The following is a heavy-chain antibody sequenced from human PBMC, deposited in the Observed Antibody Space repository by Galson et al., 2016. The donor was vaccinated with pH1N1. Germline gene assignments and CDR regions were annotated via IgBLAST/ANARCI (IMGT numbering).Heavy chain of an antibody. Sequence: SVKVSCKASAYTFTSYYIHWVRQAPGQGLEWMGGIIGMFGITNYAQKFQGRVSITAEEITSSAYMELTSLRSDDTAVYYCARGRGYNYGYVDNWGQGTLVTVSS. CDR2: IIGMFGIT. V-gene: IGHV1-69*13. D-gene: IGHD5-12*01. CDR1: AYTFTSYY. CDR3: ARGRGYNYGYVDN. J-gene: IGHJ4*02.